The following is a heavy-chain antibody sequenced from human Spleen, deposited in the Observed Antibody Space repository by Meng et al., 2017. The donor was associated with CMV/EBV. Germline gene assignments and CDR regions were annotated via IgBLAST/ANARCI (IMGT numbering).Heavy chain of an antibody. CDR3: AKIFPSDYYKYSMDV. V-gene: IGHV4-39*06. Sequence: SETLSLTCTVSGASITSSSYFWDWICQSPGKGLEWIGSLSYGGYIYYNSSLKSRVTISVDMSKNQITLRLTSVTAADTAVYYCAKIFPSDYYKYSMDVWGQGTTVTVSS. CDR2: LSYGGYI. D-gene: IGHD3-3*01. CDR1: GASITSSSYF. J-gene: IGHJ6*02.